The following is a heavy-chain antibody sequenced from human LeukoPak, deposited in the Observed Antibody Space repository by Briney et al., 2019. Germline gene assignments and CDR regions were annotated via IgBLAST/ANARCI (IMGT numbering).Heavy chain of an antibody. CDR3: AKGDPKAGAYGMDV. CDR2: ISYDGSNK. Sequence: GGSLRLSCAASGFTFSSYGMHWVRKAPGKGLEWGAVISYDGSNKYYADSVKGRFTISRDNSKNTLYLQMNSLRAEDTAVYYCAKGDPKAGAYGMDVWGQGTTVTVSS. J-gene: IGHJ6*02. V-gene: IGHV3-30*18. CDR1: GFTFSSYG. D-gene: IGHD3-10*01.